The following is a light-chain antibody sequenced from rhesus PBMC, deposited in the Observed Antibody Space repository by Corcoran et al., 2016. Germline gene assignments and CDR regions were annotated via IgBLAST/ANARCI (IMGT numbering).Light chain of an antibody. J-gene: IGKJ1*01. CDR1: QSVSNN. CDR2: YAS. CDR3: QQYNNWWT. V-gene: IGKV3-35*01. Sequence: EIVMTQSPATLSLSPGERATLSCRASQSVSNNLAWYQQKPGQAPRLIIYYASNRATGIPDRFSGSGSGTDFTLTISSLESEEVGIYYCQQYNNWWTFGQGTKVEVK.